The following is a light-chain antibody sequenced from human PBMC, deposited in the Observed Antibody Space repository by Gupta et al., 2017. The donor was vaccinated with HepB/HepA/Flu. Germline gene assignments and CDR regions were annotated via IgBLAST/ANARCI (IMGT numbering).Light chain of an antibody. CDR2: TSN. J-gene: IGLJ1*01. V-gene: IGLV1-44*01. CDR3: AAWDDSLNGYV. CDR1: SSNIGSNT. Sequence: CSGSSSNIGSNTVNWYQQLPGTAPKLLIYTSNHRPSGVPDRFSGSKSGTSASLAISGLQADDEADYYCAAWDDSLNGYVFGTGTKVSVL.